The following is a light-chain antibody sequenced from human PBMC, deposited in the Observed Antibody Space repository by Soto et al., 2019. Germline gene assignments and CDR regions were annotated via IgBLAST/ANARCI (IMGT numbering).Light chain of an antibody. CDR3: QQYNSYSWT. V-gene: IGKV1-5*03. Sequence: DIHVTQSPSTLSASLGDRVTITCGASHSISSWLAWYQQKPGKAPKLLIYKASSLESGVPSRFSGSGSGTEFTLTISSLQPDDFATYYCQQYNSYSWTFGQGTKVEIK. CDR2: KAS. J-gene: IGKJ1*01. CDR1: HSISSW.